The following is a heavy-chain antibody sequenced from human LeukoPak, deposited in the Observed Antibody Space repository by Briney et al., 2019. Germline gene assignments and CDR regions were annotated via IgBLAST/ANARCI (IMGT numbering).Heavy chain of an antibody. CDR3: ARERSYGDLAFDP. CDR2: INLNSGGT. Sequence: ASVKVSCEASGYTFTGYYMHWVRQAPGQGLEWMGWINLNSGGTNYAQKIQGRVTMTRDTSISTAYMELSRLRSDDTAVYYCARERSYGDLAFDPWGQGTLVTVSS. D-gene: IGHD4-17*01. V-gene: IGHV1-2*02. J-gene: IGHJ5*02. CDR1: GYTFTGYY.